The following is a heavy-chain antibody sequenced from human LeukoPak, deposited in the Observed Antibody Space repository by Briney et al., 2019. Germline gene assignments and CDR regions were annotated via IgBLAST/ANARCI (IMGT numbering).Heavy chain of an antibody. V-gene: IGHV3-23*01. Sequence: ETLSLTCDVYGGSFSGYYWSWVRQAPGKGLEWVSTIGGSGGNTYYADSVKGRFTISRDNSRNTLYLQMNSLRAEDTAVYYCAKDSVVVPAAPYGMDVWGQGTTVTVSS. CDR1: GGSFSGYY. D-gene: IGHD2-2*01. J-gene: IGHJ6*02. CDR2: IGGSGGNT. CDR3: AKDSVVVPAAPYGMDV.